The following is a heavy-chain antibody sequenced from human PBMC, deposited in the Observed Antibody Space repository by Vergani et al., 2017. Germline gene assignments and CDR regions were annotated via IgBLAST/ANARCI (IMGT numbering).Heavy chain of an antibody. J-gene: IGHJ4*02. CDR2: IKPNSGGT. CDR1: GYTFTDYF. V-gene: IGHV1-2*02. CDR3: ARVGTSSNRDYFDY. D-gene: IGHD2-2*01. Sequence: QVQLVQSGAEVKKPGASVKVSCKASGYTFTDYFMHWVRQAPGQGLEWMGWIKPNSGGTNYAQKFQGRVTMTRDKSISTAYMELSNLRSDDTAVYYCARVGTSSNRDYFDYWGQGTLVTVSP.